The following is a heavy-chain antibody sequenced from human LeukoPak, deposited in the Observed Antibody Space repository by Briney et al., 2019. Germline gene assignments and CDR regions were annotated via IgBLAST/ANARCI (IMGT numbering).Heavy chain of an antibody. V-gene: IGHV3-21*01. Sequence: GGSLRLSCAASGFTFSSYSMNWVRQAPGKGLEWVSSISSSSSYIYYADSVKGRFTISRDNAKNSLYLQMNSLRAEDTAVYYCATLEVAGPIVDYWGQGTLVTVSS. CDR3: ATLEVAGPIVDY. D-gene: IGHD2-15*01. J-gene: IGHJ4*02. CDR1: GFTFSSYS. CDR2: ISSSSSYI.